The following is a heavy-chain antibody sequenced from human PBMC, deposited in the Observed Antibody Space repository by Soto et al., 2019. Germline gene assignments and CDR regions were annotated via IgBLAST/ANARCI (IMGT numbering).Heavy chain of an antibody. J-gene: IGHJ4*02. D-gene: IGHD6-13*01. V-gene: IGHV1-18*04. CDR2: ISIYNGNT. CDR1: GYSFTSHG. CDR3: ATSPMAPAPVDY. Sequence: GASVKVSCKTSGYSFTSHGFTWVRQAPGQGLEWMGWISIYNGNTHYAQKFQGRLTLTTDTSTSTAYMELRSLTSDDTAVYYCATSPMAPAPVDYWSQGTLVTVSS.